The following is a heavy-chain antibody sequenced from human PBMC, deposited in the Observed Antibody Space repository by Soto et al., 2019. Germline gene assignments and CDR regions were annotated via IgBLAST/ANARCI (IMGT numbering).Heavy chain of an antibody. CDR1: GFTFSNYA. Sequence: GGSLTLSCAASGFTFSNYAISWVRQPPGTGLERVSAFSGSVSATYYADSVKGRFTISRDNSKNSLYLQMNSLRAEDTALYYCAKGVSSGGHAHYAFDVSGQGTMVTVS. CDR2: FSGSVSAT. CDR3: AKGVSSGGHAHYAFDV. J-gene: IGHJ3*01. D-gene: IGHD1-26*01. V-gene: IGHV3-23*01.